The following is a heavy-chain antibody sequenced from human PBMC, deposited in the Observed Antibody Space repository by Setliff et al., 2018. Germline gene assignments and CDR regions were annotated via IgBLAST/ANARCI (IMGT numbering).Heavy chain of an antibody. D-gene: IGHD3-10*01. CDR1: GDSFSDYY. CDR2: INHRGST. CDR3: ARGITYYYHMDL. Sequence: SETLSLTCAVYGDSFSDYYWSWIRQPPGKGLEWIEEINHRGSTNYSPSLKSRATISIDKSKNHFSLRVTSVTAADTAVYFCARGITYYYHMDLWGTGTTVTVSS. J-gene: IGHJ6*03. V-gene: IGHV4-34*01.